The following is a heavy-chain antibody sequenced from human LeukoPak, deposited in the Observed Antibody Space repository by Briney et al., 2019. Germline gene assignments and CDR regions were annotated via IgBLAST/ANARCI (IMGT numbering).Heavy chain of an antibody. D-gene: IGHD4-17*01. CDR1: GFIFSSNG. J-gene: IGHJ4*02. V-gene: IGHV3-33*01. Sequence: HPGKSLRLSCVGSGFIFSSNGIHWVRQAPGKGLEWVAFSWGDASNKDYADSVKGRFTISRDNSKNTVYLQMSSLRVEDTAVYYCARDGQEVAPYGYDYWGQGTLVTVSS. CDR3: ARDGQEVAPYGYDY. CDR2: SWGDASNK.